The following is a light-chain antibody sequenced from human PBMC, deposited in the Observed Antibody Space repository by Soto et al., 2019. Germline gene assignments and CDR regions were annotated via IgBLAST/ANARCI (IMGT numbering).Light chain of an antibody. Sequence: QSVLTQPASVSGSPGQSITISCTGTSSDVGSYDFVSWYQQHPGKAPKIMIYEVSKRPSGDSNRFSGSKSGNTASLTISGLQAEDEADYYCCSYAGGRSPYVFGTGTKVTVL. V-gene: IGLV2-23*02. J-gene: IGLJ1*01. CDR3: CSYAGGRSPYV. CDR1: SSDVGSYDF. CDR2: EVS.